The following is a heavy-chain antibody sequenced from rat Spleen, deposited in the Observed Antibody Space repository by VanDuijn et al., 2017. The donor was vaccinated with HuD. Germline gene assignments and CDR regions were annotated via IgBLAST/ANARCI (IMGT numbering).Heavy chain of an antibody. V-gene: IGHV5-22*01. CDR2: INYEGSSI. CDR3: ARVPPFDY. Sequence: EVQLVESGGGLVQPGRSLKVSCAASGFTFSNYYMAWVRQAPKKGLEGVASINYEGSSIYYGESVKGRFTIFRDNAKSTLYLQMNSLRSEDTATYYCARVPPFDYWGQGVMVTVSS. CDR1: GFTFSNYY. D-gene: IGHD3-1*01. J-gene: IGHJ2*01.